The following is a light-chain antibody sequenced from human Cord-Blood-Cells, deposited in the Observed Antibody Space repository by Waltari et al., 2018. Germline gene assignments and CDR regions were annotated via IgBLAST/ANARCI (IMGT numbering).Light chain of an antibody. CDR3: QQYGSSPPYS. V-gene: IGKV3-20*01. CDR2: GAS. Sequence: EIVLTQSPGTLSLSPGERATLPCRASQSVSSSYLAWYQQKTGQAPRLLIYGASSSATCIPDRFSGSGSATDFTLTISRLEPEDFAVDYCQQYGSSPPYSFGQGTKLEIK. J-gene: IGKJ2*03. CDR1: QSVSSSY.